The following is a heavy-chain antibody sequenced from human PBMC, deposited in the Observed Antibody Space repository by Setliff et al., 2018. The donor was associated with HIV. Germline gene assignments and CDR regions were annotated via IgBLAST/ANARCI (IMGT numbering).Heavy chain of an antibody. CDR2: ISSSSYYI. J-gene: IGHJ4*02. CDR3: AAEGPYYYDSSGYYY. CDR1: GFTFSSYT. V-gene: IGHV3-21*04. Sequence: GGSLRLSCAASGFTFSSYTMNWVRQAPGKGLEWVSSISSSSYYIYYADSVKGRFTISRDNAKNSLFLQMNSLRSEDTAVYYCAAEGPYYYDSSGYYYWGQGTLVTVSS. D-gene: IGHD3-22*01.